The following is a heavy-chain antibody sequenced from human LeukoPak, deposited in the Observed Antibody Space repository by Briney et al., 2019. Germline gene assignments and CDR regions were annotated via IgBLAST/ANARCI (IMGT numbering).Heavy chain of an antibody. CDR3: ATLSGDS. CDR2: IYYSGSA. CDR1: GGSLVTSAYS. Sequence: SETLSLTCNVSGGSLVTSAYSWGWVRQPPGKGLEYIGNIYYSGSAYYNPSLKSRVTLSVDTSNSQFSLRLTSVTAADAAIYYCATLSGDSWGHGTLVTVSS. V-gene: IGHV4-39*01. D-gene: IGHD3-16*02. J-gene: IGHJ5*01.